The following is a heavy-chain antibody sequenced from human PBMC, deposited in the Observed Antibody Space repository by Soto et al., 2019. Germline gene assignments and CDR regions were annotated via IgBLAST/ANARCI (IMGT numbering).Heavy chain of an antibody. Sequence: SETLSLTCTVSGYSISSGCYWGWIRQPPGKRLEWIGSMYPTGSTYYNPSLKSRVTMSVDTSNNEFSLKLTSVTAADTAVYHCVRDLNYGLYYFDYWGQGTLVTVSS. CDR2: MYPTGST. J-gene: IGHJ4*02. CDR3: VRDLNYGLYYFDY. V-gene: IGHV4-38-2*02. CDR1: GYSISSGCY. D-gene: IGHD3-10*01.